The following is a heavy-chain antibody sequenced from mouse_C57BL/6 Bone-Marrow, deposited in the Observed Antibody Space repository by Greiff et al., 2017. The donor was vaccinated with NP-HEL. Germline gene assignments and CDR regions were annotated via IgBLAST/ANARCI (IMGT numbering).Heavy chain of an antibody. D-gene: IGHD1-1*01. J-gene: IGHJ3*01. Sequence: VQLQQSGAELVRPGASLKLSCTASGFNITDYYMHWVKQRPEQGLEWIGRIDPEDGDTEYAPKFQGKATMTADTSSNTAYLQLSSLTSEDTAVYYCTMGYYEGAYWGQGTLVTVSA. CDR2: IDPEDGDT. CDR1: GFNITDYY. V-gene: IGHV14-1*01. CDR3: TMGYYEGAY.